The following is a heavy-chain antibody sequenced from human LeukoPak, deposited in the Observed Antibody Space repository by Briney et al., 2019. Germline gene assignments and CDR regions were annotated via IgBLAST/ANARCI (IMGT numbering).Heavy chain of an antibody. CDR2: ISSSSSYI. V-gene: IGHV3-21*04. CDR3: ARVGAATHDAFDI. D-gene: IGHD2-15*01. Sequence: GGSLRLSCAASGFTFGSYRMNWVRQAPGKGLEWVSSISSSSSYIDYADSVKGRFTISRDNAKNSLYLQMNSLRAEDTALYHCARVGAATHDAFDIWGQGTMVTVSS. CDR1: GFTFGSYR. J-gene: IGHJ3*02.